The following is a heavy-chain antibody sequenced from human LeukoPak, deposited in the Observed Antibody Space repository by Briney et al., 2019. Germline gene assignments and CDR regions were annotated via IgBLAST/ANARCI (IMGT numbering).Heavy chain of an antibody. Sequence: ASVKVSCKASGYTFTGYHMHWVRQAPGQGLEWMGWINPDSGGTDYAQKFQGRVTMTRDTSISTAYMELSRLRSDDTAMYYCARTFYYGSGRARYMDVWGKGTTITVSS. CDR3: ARTFYYGSGRARYMDV. V-gene: IGHV1-2*02. CDR1: GYTFTGYH. D-gene: IGHD3-10*01. CDR2: INPDSGGT. J-gene: IGHJ6*03.